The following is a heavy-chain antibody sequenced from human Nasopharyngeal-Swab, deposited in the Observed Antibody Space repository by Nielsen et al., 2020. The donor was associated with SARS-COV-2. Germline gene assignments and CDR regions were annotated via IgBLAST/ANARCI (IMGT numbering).Heavy chain of an antibody. J-gene: IGHJ6*02. V-gene: IGHV3-13*05. D-gene: IGHD2-2*01. CDR1: GFTFSSYD. CDR3: ARDRGARAIVVVPATTRYYYYGMDV. Sequence: GESLKISCAASGFTFSSYDMHWVRQATGKGLEWVSAIGTAGDPYYPGSVKGRFTISRDNSKNTLYLQMNSLRAEDTAVYYCARDRGARAIVVVPATTRYYYYGMDVWGQGTTVTVSS. CDR2: IGTAGDP.